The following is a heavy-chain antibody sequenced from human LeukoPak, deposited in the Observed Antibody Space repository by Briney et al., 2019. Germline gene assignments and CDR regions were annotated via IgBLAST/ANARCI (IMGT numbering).Heavy chain of an antibody. Sequence: GASVKVSCKASGYTFTGYYMHWVRQAPGQGLEWMGWINPNSGGTNYAQKFQGRVTMTRDTSISTAYMELSRLTSDDTAVYYCARQYGDYVEYFDYWGQGTLVTVSS. V-gene: IGHV1-2*02. CDR3: ARQYGDYVEYFDY. CDR2: INPNSGGT. J-gene: IGHJ4*02. CDR1: GYTFTGYY. D-gene: IGHD4-17*01.